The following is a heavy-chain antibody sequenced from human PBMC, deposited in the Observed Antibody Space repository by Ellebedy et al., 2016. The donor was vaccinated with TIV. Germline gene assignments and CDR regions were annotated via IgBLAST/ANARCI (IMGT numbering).Heavy chain of an antibody. CDR3: AKIGHYYYTSDYRDDVFDV. Sequence: ASVKVSCKPSGLTFTNYYMQRVRQAPGQGLEWMGMINLSGGTPTYAQKFQGRVTVTRDTSTSTVYMELSSLRSEDTAVYYCAKIGHYYYTSDYRDDVFDVWGQGTMVSVSS. D-gene: IGHD3-22*01. V-gene: IGHV1-46*01. J-gene: IGHJ3*01. CDR1: GLTFTNYY. CDR2: INLSGGTP.